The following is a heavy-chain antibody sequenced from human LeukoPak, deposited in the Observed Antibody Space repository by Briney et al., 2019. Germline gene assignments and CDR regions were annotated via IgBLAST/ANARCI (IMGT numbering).Heavy chain of an antibody. V-gene: IGHV4-59*08. D-gene: IGHD1-26*01. J-gene: IGHJ4*02. Sequence: PSETLSLTCTVPGGSISNSYWSWIRQPPGKGLEWIGYIYYGGSINYNPSLKSRVTISVDTSKNQFSLKLSSVTAADTAVYYCARRGGSYPPYYFDYWGQGTLVTVSS. CDR2: IYYGGSI. CDR3: ARRGGSYPPYYFDY. CDR1: GGSISNSY.